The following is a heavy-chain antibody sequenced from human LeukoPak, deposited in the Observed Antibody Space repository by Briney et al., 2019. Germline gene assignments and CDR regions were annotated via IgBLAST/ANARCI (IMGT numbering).Heavy chain of an antibody. Sequence: SQTLSLTCNVSGAIISSGGHWSWIRRPPERGLEWIGYIYHTGSPYYNPSLKSRVTISLERSKNQFSLKLSSVTAADTAVYYCASALPFQLVHWGQGTLVTVSS. CDR3: ASALPFQLVH. V-gene: IGHV4-30-2*01. D-gene: IGHD1-1*01. CDR1: GAIISSGGH. CDR2: IYHTGSP. J-gene: IGHJ4*02.